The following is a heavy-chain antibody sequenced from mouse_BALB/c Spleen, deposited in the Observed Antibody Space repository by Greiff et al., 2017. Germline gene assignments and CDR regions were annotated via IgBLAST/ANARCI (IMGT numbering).Heavy chain of an antibody. CDR3: ARGGVYDGSSHWDFDV. J-gene: IGHJ1*01. V-gene: IGHV1S81*02. D-gene: IGHD1-1*01. Sequence: QVQLQQSGAELVKPGASVKLSCTASGFTFTSYWMPWVQQRPGQGLEWIGEINPSNGRTNYNETFKSKATLTVDKSSSTAYMQLSSLTSEDSAVYYCARGGVYDGSSHWDFDVWGAGTTVTVSS. CDR1: GFTFTSYW. CDR2: INPSNGRT.